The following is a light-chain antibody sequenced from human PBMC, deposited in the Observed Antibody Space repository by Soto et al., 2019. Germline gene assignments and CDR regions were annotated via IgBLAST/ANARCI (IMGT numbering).Light chain of an antibody. J-gene: IGKJ5*01. CDR3: QQYSKSIT. V-gene: IGKV3-20*01. Sequence: EIVWTQSPGTLSLSPGEGATLSCRSSQAVSSSYLAWYQQKSGQAPSLLIYGVSRRATGIPNRFSGSGSGTDFTLTISRLEPEDFAVYYCQQYSKSITFGQGTRLEIK. CDR2: GVS. CDR1: QAVSSSY.